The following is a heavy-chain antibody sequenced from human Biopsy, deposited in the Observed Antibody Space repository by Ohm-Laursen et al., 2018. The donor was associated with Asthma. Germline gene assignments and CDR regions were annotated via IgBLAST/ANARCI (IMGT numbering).Heavy chain of an antibody. CDR2: IIPIFGIA. J-gene: IGHJ4*02. Sequence: SVKVSCKSSGYTFTSYGISWVRQAPGQGLEWMGGIIPIFGIANYAQKFQGRVTITADKSTSTAYMELSSLRSDDTAVYYCATVGQLLSSSGYYFAYWGQGTLVTVSS. CDR1: GYTFTSYG. V-gene: IGHV1-69*10. CDR3: ATVGQLLSSSGYYFAY. D-gene: IGHD3-22*01.